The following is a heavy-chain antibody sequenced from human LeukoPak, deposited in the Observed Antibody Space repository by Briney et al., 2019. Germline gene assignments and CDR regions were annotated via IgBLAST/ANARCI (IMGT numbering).Heavy chain of an antibody. CDR1: GFTFSSYA. CDR3: AKGSGLLDY. J-gene: IGHJ4*02. CDR2: ISGSGGTT. V-gene: IGHV3-23*01. D-gene: IGHD3-10*01. Sequence: GGSLRLSCAASGFTFSSYAMSWVRHAPGKGREWVSAISGSGGTTYYADSVKGRFTISRDNSKNTLYLQMNSLRAEDTAVYYCAKGSGLLDYWGQGTLVTVSS.